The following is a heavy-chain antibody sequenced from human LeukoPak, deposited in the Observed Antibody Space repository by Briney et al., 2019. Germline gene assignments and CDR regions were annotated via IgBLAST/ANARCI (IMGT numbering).Heavy chain of an antibody. CDR3: ARVGFPGTIFGVALGY. CDR1: GFIFSNYW. J-gene: IGHJ4*02. V-gene: IGHV3-74*01. Sequence: GGSLRLSCVASGFIFSNYWMYWVRQAPGKGLVWVSRINSDGSSTSYADSVKGRFTISRDNAKNTLYLQMNSLRAEDTAVYYCARVGFPGTIFGVALGYWGQGTLVTVSS. CDR2: INSDGSST. D-gene: IGHD3-3*01.